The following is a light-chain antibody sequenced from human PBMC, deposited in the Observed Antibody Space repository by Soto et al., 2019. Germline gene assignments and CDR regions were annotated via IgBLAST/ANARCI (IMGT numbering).Light chain of an antibody. J-gene: IGKJ1*01. CDR3: QEYNASPPGT. Sequence: TQSPASLSASSGDEITLSCRASQSIKNYLAWYQHKPGQAPRLLFYDASIRASGIPARFSAGGSRTEFNLVISNLQSEDAAFDYCQEYNASPPGTFGQGTKVEIK. CDR1: QSIKNY. CDR2: DAS. V-gene: IGKV3D-15*03.